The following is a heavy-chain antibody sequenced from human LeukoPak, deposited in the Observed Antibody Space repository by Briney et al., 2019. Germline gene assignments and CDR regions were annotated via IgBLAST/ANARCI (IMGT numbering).Heavy chain of an antibody. D-gene: IGHD1-26*01. V-gene: IGHV3-23*01. Sequence: GGSLRRSCAASGFTFSNYAMTWVRQAPGKGLEWVSSISGSAAATYYADSVQGRVTISRDDSTNTLYLQMNRLRADDTAVYYCAKESDSAFDYWGQGTLVTVSS. CDR3: AKESDSAFDY. CDR1: GFTFSNYA. CDR2: ISGSAAAT. J-gene: IGHJ4*02.